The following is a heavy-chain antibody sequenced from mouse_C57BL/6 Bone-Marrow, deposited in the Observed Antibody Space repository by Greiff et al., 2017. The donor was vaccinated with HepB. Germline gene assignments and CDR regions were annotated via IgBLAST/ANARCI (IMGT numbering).Heavy chain of an antibody. V-gene: IGHV1-74*01. CDR1: GYTFTSYW. CDR2: IHPSDSDT. CDR3: AIVGCFAY. J-gene: IGHJ3*01. Sequence: QVHLKQPGAELVKPGASVKVSCKASGYTFTSYWMHWVKQRPGQGLEWIGRIHPSDSDTNYNQKFKGKATLPVDKSSSSAYVQLSSLTSEDSAVYCCAIVGCFAYWGQGTLVTVSA.